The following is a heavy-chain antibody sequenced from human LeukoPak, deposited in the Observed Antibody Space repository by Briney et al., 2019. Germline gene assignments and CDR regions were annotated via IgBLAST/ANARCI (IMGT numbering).Heavy chain of an antibody. CDR2: INHSGST. Sequence: SETLSLTCAVYGGSFSGYYWSWIRQPPGKGLEWIGEINHSGSTNYNPSLKSRVTISVDTSKNQFSLKLSPVTAADTAVYYCARAKKRYFAWADYWGQGTLVTVSS. D-gene: IGHD3-9*01. J-gene: IGHJ4*02. CDR3: ARAKKRYFAWADY. V-gene: IGHV4-34*01. CDR1: GGSFSGYY.